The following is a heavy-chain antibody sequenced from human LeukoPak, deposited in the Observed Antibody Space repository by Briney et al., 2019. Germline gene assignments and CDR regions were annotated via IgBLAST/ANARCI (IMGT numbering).Heavy chain of an antibody. CDR3: ARFGVPDSSGTSFQH. CDR1: GFTFNGYW. J-gene: IGHJ1*01. CDR2: LNQDGSEK. Sequence: PGGSLRLTCAASGFTFNGYWMSWARQAPGKGLEWVANLNQDGSEKYYVDSVRGRFTISRDNAKNSLYLQMNTLRAEDTAVYYCARFGVPDSSGTSFQHWGQGTLVTVSS. D-gene: IGHD3-22*01. V-gene: IGHV3-7*01.